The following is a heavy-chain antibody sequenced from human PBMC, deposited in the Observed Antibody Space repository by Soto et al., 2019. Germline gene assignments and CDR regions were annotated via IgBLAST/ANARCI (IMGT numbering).Heavy chain of an antibody. V-gene: IGHV4-59*01. J-gene: IGHJ6*03. Sequence: PSETLSLTGTAAVGSISRYYLSWIRQPPGKGLEWIGYIYYSGSTNYNPSLKSRVTISVATSQNQFSLKLSSVTASDTAVYYCGRVNGGAELGIAVADFFYWICYYCMVLCCKGTRVT. CDR1: VGSISRYY. CDR3: GRVNGGAELGIAVADFFYWICYYCMVL. D-gene: IGHD6-19*01. CDR2: IYYSGST.